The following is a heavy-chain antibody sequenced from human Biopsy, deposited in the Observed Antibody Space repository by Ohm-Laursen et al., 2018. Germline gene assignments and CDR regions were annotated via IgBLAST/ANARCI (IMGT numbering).Heavy chain of an antibody. CDR3: ARDLYDFCGECPFDP. J-gene: IGHJ5*02. Sequence: SLRLSCSAPGFTFSSHAMTWVRQAPGKGLECVSVINGSGGSTYYADPVKGRFTISRDNSKNTLYLQMNSLRAEDTAMYYCARDLYDFCGECPFDPWGQGTLVTVSP. V-gene: IGHV3-23*01. CDR2: INGSGGST. D-gene: IGHD3-3*01. CDR1: GFTFSSHA.